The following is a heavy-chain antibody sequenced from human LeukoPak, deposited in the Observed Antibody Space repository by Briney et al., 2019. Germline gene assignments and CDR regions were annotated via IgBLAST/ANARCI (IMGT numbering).Heavy chain of an antibody. CDR1: GFTFSRLA. J-gene: IGHJ4*02. V-gene: IGHV3-23*01. D-gene: IGHD3-22*01. Sequence: GGSLRLSCAASGFTFSRLAMTWVRQAPGKGLEWVSTISASGPYDADAVRGRFTISRDNSRNTLSLQMDSLRAEDTAVYYCAKDHESDGYPCLDHWGLGTLVTVSS. CDR2: ISASGP. CDR3: AKDHESDGYPCLDH.